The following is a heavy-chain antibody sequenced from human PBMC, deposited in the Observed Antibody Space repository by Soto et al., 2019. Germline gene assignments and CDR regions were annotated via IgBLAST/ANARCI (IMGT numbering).Heavy chain of an antibody. Sequence: PSETLSLTCAVSGGSISSGGYSWSWIRQPPGKGLEWIGYIYHSGSTYYNPSLKSRVTISVDRSKNQFSLKLSSVTAADTAVYYCARGAIGDYDSSGYPKLDAFDIWGQGTMVTVSS. D-gene: IGHD3-22*01. CDR2: IYHSGST. V-gene: IGHV4-30-2*01. CDR1: GGSISSGGYS. J-gene: IGHJ3*02. CDR3: ARGAIGDYDSSGYPKLDAFDI.